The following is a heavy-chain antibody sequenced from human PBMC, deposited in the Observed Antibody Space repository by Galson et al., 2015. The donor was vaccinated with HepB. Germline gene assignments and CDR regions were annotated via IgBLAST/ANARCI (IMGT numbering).Heavy chain of an antibody. Sequence: SVKVSCKASGYTFTSYYMHWVRQAPGQGLEWMGGIIPIFGTANYAQKFQGRVTITADESTSTAYMELSSLRSEDTAVYYCARGEVPAAMVWFDPWGQGTLVTVSS. D-gene: IGHD2-2*01. CDR1: GYTFTSYY. CDR2: IIPIFGTA. J-gene: IGHJ5*02. V-gene: IGHV1-69*13. CDR3: ARGEVPAAMVWFDP.